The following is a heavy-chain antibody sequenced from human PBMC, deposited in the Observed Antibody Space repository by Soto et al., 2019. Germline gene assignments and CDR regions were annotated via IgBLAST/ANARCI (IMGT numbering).Heavy chain of an antibody. V-gene: IGHV3-74*01. Sequence: VGSLRLSCAASGFTFSSYWMHWVRQAPGKGLVWVSRINSDGSSTTYADSVKGRFTISRDNAKNTLYLQMNSLRAEDTAVYYCASAEVARYYFDYWGQGTLVTVSS. J-gene: IGHJ4*02. CDR3: ASAEVARYYFDY. CDR1: GFTFSSYW. CDR2: INSDGSST. D-gene: IGHD2-15*01.